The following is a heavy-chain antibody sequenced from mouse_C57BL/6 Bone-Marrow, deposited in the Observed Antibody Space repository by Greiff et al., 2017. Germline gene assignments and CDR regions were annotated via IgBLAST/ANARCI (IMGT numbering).Heavy chain of an antibody. CDR1: GYTFTSYW. Sequence: QVQLQQPGAELVKPGASVKLSCKASGYTFTSYWMHWVKQRPGQGLEWIGMIHPNSGSTNYNEKFKSKATLTVDKSSSTAYMQLSSLTSEDSAVYYCASSHYYGSSYPWYVDVWGTGTTVTVSS. J-gene: IGHJ1*03. CDR3: ASSHYYGSSYPWYVDV. V-gene: IGHV1-64*01. CDR2: IHPNSGST. D-gene: IGHD1-1*01.